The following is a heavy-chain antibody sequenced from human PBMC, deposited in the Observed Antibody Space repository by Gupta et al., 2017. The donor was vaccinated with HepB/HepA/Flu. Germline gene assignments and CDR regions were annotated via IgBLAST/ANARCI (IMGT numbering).Heavy chain of an antibody. Sequence: QAHLVQSGAEVKKPGASVKVSCKATGYTFINYYLHWVRQAPGQALEWMGIVFPRGGSAIYAQKFESRVTMTTDSSTTTVYMELSSLRSEDTAVYYCMRDLMPVPGTSSDNWLDSWGQGTLVTVSS. CDR3: MRDLMPVPGTSSDNWLDS. J-gene: IGHJ5*01. V-gene: IGHV1-46*01. CDR2: VFPRGGSA. CDR1: GYTFINYY. D-gene: IGHD6-19*01.